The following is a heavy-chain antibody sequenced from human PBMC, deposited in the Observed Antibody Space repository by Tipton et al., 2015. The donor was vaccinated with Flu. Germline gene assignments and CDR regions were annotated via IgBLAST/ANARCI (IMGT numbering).Heavy chain of an antibody. Sequence: TLSLTCTVSGDALSSSGYYWSWIRRPPGKGLEWIGYIFYSGSLYYNPSLESRVRISIDTTQNEVSLKLTSVTVADTAVYYCARVHFLYEILTGPYTGGAFDMWGHGTLVTVSS. J-gene: IGHJ3*02. CDR2: IFYSGSL. D-gene: IGHD3-9*01. V-gene: IGHV4-31*03. CDR1: GDALSSSGYY. CDR3: ARVHFLYEILTGPYTGGAFDM.